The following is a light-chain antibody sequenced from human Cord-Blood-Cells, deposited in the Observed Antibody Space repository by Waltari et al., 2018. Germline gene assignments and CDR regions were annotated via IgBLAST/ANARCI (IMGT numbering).Light chain of an antibody. J-gene: IGLJ2*01. CDR3: SSYTSSSTVV. V-gene: IGLV2-14*01. CDR1: SRDVGGYNS. CDR2: DVS. Sequence: QSALTQPASVSGSPGQSITISCPGTSRDVGGYNSFSWYQQHPGKAPKLMIYDVSNRPSGVSNRFSGSKSGNTASLTISGLQAEDEADYYCSSYTSSSTVVFGGGTKLTVL.